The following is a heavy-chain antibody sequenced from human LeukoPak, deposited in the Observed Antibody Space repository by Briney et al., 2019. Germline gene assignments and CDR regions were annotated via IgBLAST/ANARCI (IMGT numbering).Heavy chain of an antibody. Sequence: PSETLSLTCTVSAYSISSGYYWGWIRQPPGKGLECIWTIYHSGSTYYNPSLKSRVTISVDTSKNQFSLRLSSVTAADTAVYYCARSSRSWSTFDNWGQGTLVTVSS. V-gene: IGHV4-38-2*02. CDR2: IYHSGST. D-gene: IGHD2-2*01. J-gene: IGHJ4*02. CDR1: AYSISSGYY. CDR3: ARSSRSWSTFDN.